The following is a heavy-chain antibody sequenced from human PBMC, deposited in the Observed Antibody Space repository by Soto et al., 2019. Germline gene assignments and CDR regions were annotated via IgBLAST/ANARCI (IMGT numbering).Heavy chain of an antibody. V-gene: IGHV3-23*01. CDR2: ISGSGGST. CDR1: GFTFSSYA. Sequence: GGSLRLSCAASGFTFSSYAMSWVRQAPGKGLEWVSAISGSGGSTYYADSVKGRFTISRDNSKNTLYLQMNSLRAEDTAVYYCAIMPGRIAVDWYFDLWGRGTLVTAPQ. D-gene: IGHD6-19*01. J-gene: IGHJ2*01. CDR3: AIMPGRIAVDWYFDL.